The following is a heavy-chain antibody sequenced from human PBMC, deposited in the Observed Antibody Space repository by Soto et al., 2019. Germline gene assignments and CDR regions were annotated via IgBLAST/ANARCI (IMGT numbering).Heavy chain of an antibody. D-gene: IGHD4-17*01. CDR3: ARDDYDSDPYYFDY. V-gene: IGHV1-18*01. CDR1: GYTFTSYG. J-gene: IGHJ4*02. Sequence: ASVKVSCKASGYTFTSYGISWVRQAPGQGLEWMGWISAYNGNTNYAQKLQGRVTMTTDTSTSTAYMELRSLRSDDTAVYYCARDDYDSDPYYFDYWGQGTLVTVSS. CDR2: ISAYNGNT.